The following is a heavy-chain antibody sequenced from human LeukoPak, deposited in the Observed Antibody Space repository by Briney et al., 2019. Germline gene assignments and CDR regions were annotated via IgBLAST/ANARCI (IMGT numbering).Heavy chain of an antibody. J-gene: IGHJ4*02. CDR1: GFTVSSNY. V-gene: IGHV3-53*01. D-gene: IGHD3-22*01. CDR2: IYSGVST. CDR3: ARSEGYYDSSGYPD. Sequence: GGSLRLSCAASGFTVSSNYMSWVRQAPGKGLEWGSVIYSGVSTYYPDSVKGRFTISRDNSKNTLYLQMNSLRAEDTAVYYCARSEGYYDSSGYPDWGQGTLVTVSS.